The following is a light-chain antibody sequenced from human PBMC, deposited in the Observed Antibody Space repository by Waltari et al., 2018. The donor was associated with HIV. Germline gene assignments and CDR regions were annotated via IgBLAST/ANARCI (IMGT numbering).Light chain of an antibody. V-gene: IGLV1-40*01. CDR2: GNV. J-gene: IGLJ2*01. CDR1: SSNVEAAYD. CDR3: QSYDTSLTDII. Sequence: QSVLTQPPSVSGAPGQRVTISCTKSSSNVEAAYDVHWFQQVPGTAPHLLTSGNVNRPSGVPDLFSGSRSGTSASRAITGLQAEDEADYYCQSYDTSLTDIIFGGGTKLTVL.